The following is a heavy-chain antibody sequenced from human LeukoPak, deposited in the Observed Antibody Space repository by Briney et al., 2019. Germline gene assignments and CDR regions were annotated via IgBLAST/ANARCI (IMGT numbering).Heavy chain of an antibody. V-gene: IGHV4-34*01. CDR3: ATYSSSSNIFDY. CDR1: GGSFSGYY. J-gene: IGHJ4*02. D-gene: IGHD6-6*01. CDR2: INHSGST. Sequence: SDTLSLTCAVYGGSFSGYYWCWIRQPQGKGLEWIGEINHSGSTNYNPSLKSRVTISVDTSKNQFSLKLSSVTAADTAVYYCATYSSSSNIFDYWGQGTLVTVSS.